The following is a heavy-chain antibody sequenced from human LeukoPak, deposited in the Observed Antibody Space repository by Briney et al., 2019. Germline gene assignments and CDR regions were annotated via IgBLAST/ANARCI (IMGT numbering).Heavy chain of an antibody. V-gene: IGHV1-18*01. Sequence: ASVKVSCKASGYTFTSYGISWVRQAPEQGLEWMGWISAYNGNTNYAQKLQGRVTMTTDTSTSTAYMELRSLRSDDTAVYYCARGQYVLLWFGDDMGAFDIWGQGTMVTVSS. J-gene: IGHJ3*02. CDR2: ISAYNGNT. D-gene: IGHD3-10*01. CDR3: ARGQYVLLWFGDDMGAFDI. CDR1: GYTFTSYG.